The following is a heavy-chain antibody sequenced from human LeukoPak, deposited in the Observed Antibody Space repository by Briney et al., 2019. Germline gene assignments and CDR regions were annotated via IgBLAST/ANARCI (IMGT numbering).Heavy chain of an antibody. CDR3: ARVDWFDP. J-gene: IGHJ5*02. V-gene: IGHV1-8*01. CDR2: MNPNSGNT. CDR1: GYTFTSYD. Sequence: ASVKVSCKASGYTFTSYDLNWVRQATGQGLEWIGWMNPNSGNTGYAQKFQGRVTLTRSTSISTAYMELRSLRSEDTAVYYCARVDWFDPWGQGTLVTVSS.